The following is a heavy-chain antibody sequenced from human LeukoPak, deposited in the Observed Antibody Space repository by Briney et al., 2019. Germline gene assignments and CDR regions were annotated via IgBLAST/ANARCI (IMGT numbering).Heavy chain of an antibody. CDR3: AREGPTVTTPMDV. D-gene: IGHD4-17*01. CDR2: IRTDGSEV. Sequence: SGGSLRLSCAASGFTFSSYWMRWVRQPPGKGLVCVSRIRTDGSEVSYADSVQGRFTISRDNAKNTVYLQMNSLRDDDTAVYYCAREGPTVTTPMDVWGKGTTVTVSS. J-gene: IGHJ6*04. CDR1: GFTFSSYW. V-gene: IGHV3-74*01.